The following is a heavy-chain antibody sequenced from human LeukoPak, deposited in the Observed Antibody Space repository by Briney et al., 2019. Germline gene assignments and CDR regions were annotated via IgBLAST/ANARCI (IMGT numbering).Heavy chain of an antibody. CDR2: IYYSGST. J-gene: IGHJ3*02. D-gene: IGHD3-10*01. CDR1: GGSITSGGYY. V-gene: IGHV4-31*03. Sequence: SETLSLTCTLSGGSITSGGYYWSWIRQPPGKGLEWIGYIYYSGSTYYNPSLKSRVTISVDTSKSQFSLKLSSVTAADTAVYYCAREHGVLLWFGELWGAFDIWGQGTMVTVSS. CDR3: AREHGVLLWFGELWGAFDI.